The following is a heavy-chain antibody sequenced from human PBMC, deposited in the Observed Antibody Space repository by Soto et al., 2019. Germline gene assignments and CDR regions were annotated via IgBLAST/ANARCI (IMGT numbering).Heavy chain of an antibody. CDR2: IYYSGST. V-gene: IGHV4-59*01. CDR3: ARDGSSDPYYDFWSGTRGDYGMDA. Sequence: SETLSLTCTVSGGSISSYYWSWIRQPPGKGLEWIGYIYYSGSTNYNPSLKSRVTISVDTSKNQFSLKLSSVTAADTAVYYCARDGSSDPYYDFWSGTRGDYGMDAWGQGTTVTVSS. D-gene: IGHD3-3*01. J-gene: IGHJ6*02. CDR1: GGSISSYY.